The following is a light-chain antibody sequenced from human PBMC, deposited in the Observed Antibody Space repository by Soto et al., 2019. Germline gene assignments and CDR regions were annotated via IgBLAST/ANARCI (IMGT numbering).Light chain of an antibody. CDR2: LGS. CDR3: MQALQTPRT. CDR1: QSLLHSNGYNF. Sequence: EIVMTQSPLSLPVTPGEPASISCKSSQSLLHSNGYNFLDWYLQKPGQSPRLLIYLGSSRASGVPDRFSGSGSGRDFTLKISRVEAEDVGVYYCMQALQTPRTFGQGTKVELK. J-gene: IGKJ1*01. V-gene: IGKV2-28*01.